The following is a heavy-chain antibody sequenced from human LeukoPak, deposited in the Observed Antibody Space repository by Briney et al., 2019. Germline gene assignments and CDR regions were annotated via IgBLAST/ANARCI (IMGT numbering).Heavy chain of an antibody. CDR3: ARDPSLRTTADY. J-gene: IGHJ4*02. CDR1: EFIFTNYG. D-gene: IGHD1-1*01. CDR2: ISYDGGNQ. V-gene: IGHV3-30*03. Sequence: GRSLRLSCIASEFIFTNYGMHWVRQAPGKGLEWVALISYDGGNQYYADSVRGRFTIPRDNSKNTLSLQMNSLKTEDTAVYYCARDPSLRTTADYWGQGTLVTVSS.